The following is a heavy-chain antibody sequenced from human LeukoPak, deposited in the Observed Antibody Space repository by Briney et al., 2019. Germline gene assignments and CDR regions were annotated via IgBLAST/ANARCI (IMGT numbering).Heavy chain of an antibody. CDR1: GYTFTSYD. CDR2: MNPNSGNT. J-gene: IGHJ6*03. CDR3: ARGFRNWNRGYYYYYYMDV. V-gene: IGHV1-8*01. D-gene: IGHD1-1*01. Sequence: ASVKVSCKASGYTFTSYDINWVRQATGQGLEWMGWMNPNSGNTGYAQKFQGRVTMTRNTSISTAYMELSSLRSEDTAVYYCARGFRNWNRGYYYYYYMDVWGKGTTVTVSS.